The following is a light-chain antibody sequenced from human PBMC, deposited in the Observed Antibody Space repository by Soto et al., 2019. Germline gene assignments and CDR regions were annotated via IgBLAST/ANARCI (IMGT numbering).Light chain of an antibody. Sequence: MRLSQSPSTGSAAVGERVPSTCRASPSSSSWLAWYQQKPGKAPKLLIFDASSLESGTPSRVRGRRSGTQSTLTINGLQPDDFATYYCQQYDNYKPLTFGGGTKVDIK. CDR1: PSSSSW. CDR3: QQYDNYKPLT. J-gene: IGKJ4*01. CDR2: DAS. V-gene: IGKV1-5*01.